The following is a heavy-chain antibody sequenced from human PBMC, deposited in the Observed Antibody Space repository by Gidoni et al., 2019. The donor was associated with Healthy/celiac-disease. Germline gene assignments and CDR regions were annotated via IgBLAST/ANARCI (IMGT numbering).Heavy chain of an antibody. CDR3: AREGWGGYSFDY. CDR1: GGSISSYY. V-gene: IGHV4-59*01. D-gene: IGHD5-18*01. Sequence: QVQLQESGTGLVKPSETLSLTCPVSGGSISSYYWSWIRQPPGKGLEWLGYINYSGSTNYNPSLKGRVTISVDTSKNQFSLKLSSVTAADTAGYYCAREGWGGYSFDYWGQGTLVTVSS. J-gene: IGHJ4*02. CDR2: INYSGST.